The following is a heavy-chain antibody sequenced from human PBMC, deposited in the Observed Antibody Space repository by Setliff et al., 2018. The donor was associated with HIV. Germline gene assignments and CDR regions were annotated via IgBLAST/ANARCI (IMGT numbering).Heavy chain of an antibody. CDR1: GYSISSRYY. J-gene: IGHJ4*02. Sequence: SETLSLTCTVSGYSISSRYYWGWIRQPPGKGLEWIGNMCHGGNNNYYNPSLKSRVTISVDTSKNQFFLKVTSVTAADTAVYYCAKDVYVAKYYYGSSGYSGSYYFDYWGQGTLVTVS. V-gene: IGHV4-38-2*02. CDR2: MCHGGNNN. CDR3: AKDVYVAKYYYGSSGYSGSYYFDY. D-gene: IGHD3-22*01.